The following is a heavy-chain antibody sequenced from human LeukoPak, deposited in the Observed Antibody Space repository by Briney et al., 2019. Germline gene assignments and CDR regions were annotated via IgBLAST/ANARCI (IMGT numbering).Heavy chain of an antibody. Sequence: GESLKISCKGSRYSFTSYWIVWVRQMPGKGLEWMGIIYPGESDTRYSPSFQGQVTISADKSISIAYLKWSRLKASDTAMYYCASILAAPVGYFDYWGQGTLVTVSS. V-gene: IGHV5-51*01. CDR2: IYPGESDT. J-gene: IGHJ4*02. D-gene: IGHD6-6*01. CDR1: RYSFTSYW. CDR3: ASILAAPVGYFDY.